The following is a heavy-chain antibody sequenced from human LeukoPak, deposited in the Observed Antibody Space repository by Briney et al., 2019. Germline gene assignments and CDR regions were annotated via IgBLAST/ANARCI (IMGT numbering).Heavy chain of an antibody. CDR3: ARESMVRGVVAYYYFDY. CDR1: GGTFSSYA. J-gene: IGHJ4*02. CDR2: IIPIFGTA. D-gene: IGHD3-10*01. V-gene: IGHV1-69*05. Sequence: GSSVKVSCKASGGTFSSYAISWVRQAPGQGLELMGRIIPIFGTANYAQKFQGRVTITTDESTSTAYMELSSLRSEDTAVYYCARESMVRGVVAYYYFDYWGQGTLVTVSS.